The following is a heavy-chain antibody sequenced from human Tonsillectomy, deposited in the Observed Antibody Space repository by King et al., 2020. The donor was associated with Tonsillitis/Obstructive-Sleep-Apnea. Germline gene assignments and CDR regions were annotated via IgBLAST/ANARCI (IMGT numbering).Heavy chain of an antibody. Sequence: QVQLQQSGPGLVKPSQTLSLTCAISGDSVSTNNAAWNWIRQSPSRGLEWLGRTYYKSKWYYDYAVSVKGRITINADTSQNQFSLQLNSVTPSHTAVYYCASQGLSGVSLYYHMDVWGKGTTVTVSS. CDR3: ASQGLSGVSLYYHMDV. D-gene: IGHD3-3*01. V-gene: IGHV6-1*01. CDR1: GDSVSTNNAA. J-gene: IGHJ6*03. CDR2: TYYKSKWYY.